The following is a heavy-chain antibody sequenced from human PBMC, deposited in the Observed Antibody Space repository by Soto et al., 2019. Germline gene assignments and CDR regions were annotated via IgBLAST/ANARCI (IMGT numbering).Heavy chain of an antibody. CDR2: IYYSGST. J-gene: IGHJ3*02. CDR3: SGKGYYDFWSGQPGGAFDI. D-gene: IGHD3-3*01. CDR1: GGSISSYY. Sequence: PSETLSLTCTVSGGSISSYYWSWIRQPPGKGLEWIGYIYYSGSTNYNPSLKSRVTISVDTSKNQFSLKLSSVTAADTAVYYCSGKGYYDFWSGQPGGAFDIWGQGTMVTVSS. V-gene: IGHV4-59*08.